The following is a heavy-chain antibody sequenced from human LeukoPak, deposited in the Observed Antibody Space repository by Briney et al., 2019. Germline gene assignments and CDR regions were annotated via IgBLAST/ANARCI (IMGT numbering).Heavy chain of an antibody. CDR1: GFTFSSYS. CDR3: ASPPHIVVVPAAMDFDY. Sequence: GGSLRLSCAASGFTFSSYSMNWVRQAPGKGLEWVSYISSSSSTIYYADSVKGRFTISRDNAKNSLYLQMNSLRAEDTAVYYCASPPHIVVVPAAMDFDYWGQGTLVTVSS. CDR2: ISSSSSTI. V-gene: IGHV3-48*01. D-gene: IGHD2-2*01. J-gene: IGHJ4*02.